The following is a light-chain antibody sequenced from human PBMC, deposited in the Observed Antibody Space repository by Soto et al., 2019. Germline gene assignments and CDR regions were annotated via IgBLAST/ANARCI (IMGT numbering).Light chain of an antibody. Sequence: DIVMTQSPDTLSVFPGERATLSCRASQSVSSNLAWYQQKPGQAPRLLIYGASTRATGIPARFSGRGSGTEFTLIISSLQSEDFGIYYCQQYNNWPPITVGQGTRLESK. CDR1: QSVSSN. J-gene: IGKJ5*01. V-gene: IGKV3-15*01. CDR3: QQYNNWPPIT. CDR2: GAS.